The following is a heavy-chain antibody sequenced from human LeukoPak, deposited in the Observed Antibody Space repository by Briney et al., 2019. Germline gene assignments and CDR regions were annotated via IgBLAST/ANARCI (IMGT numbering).Heavy chain of an antibody. D-gene: IGHD2-2*01. CDR3: ARGPIAVVPAAISSFDP. V-gene: IGHV4-34*01. J-gene: IGHJ5*02. Sequence: SETLSLTCAVYGGSFSGYYWSWTRQPPGKGLEWIGEINHSGSTNYNPSLKSRVTISVDTSKNQFSLKLSSVTAADTAVYYCARGPIAVVPAAISSFDPWGQGTLVTVSS. CDR1: GGSFSGYY. CDR2: INHSGST.